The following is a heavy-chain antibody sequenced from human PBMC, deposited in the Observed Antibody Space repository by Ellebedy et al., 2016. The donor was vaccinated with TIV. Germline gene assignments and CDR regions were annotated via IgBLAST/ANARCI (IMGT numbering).Heavy chain of an antibody. CDR3: ARASGNYSFDY. J-gene: IGHJ4*02. CDR1: GFSFSNYW. V-gene: IGHV3-74*03. D-gene: IGHD3-3*01. Sequence: GGSLRLXXAASGFSFSNYWVHWVRQAPGKGLVWVSRINTDATITTYADSVKGRFTISRDNAKNTLYLQMNSLRADDTAVYYCARASGNYSFDYWGQGTLVTVSP. CDR2: INTDATIT.